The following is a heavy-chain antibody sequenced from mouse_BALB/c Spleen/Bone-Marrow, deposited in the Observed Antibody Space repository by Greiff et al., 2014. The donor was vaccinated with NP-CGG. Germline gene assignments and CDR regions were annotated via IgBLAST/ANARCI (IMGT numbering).Heavy chain of an antibody. CDR2: IDPANGNT. J-gene: IGHJ3*01. CDR3: ASYYYGNSSFAY. CDR1: GFNIKDTY. D-gene: IGHD1-1*01. V-gene: IGHV14-3*02. Sequence: EVQLQQSGAELVKPGASVKLSCTASGFNIKDTYMHWVKQRPEQGLEWIGRIDPANGNTKYDPKFQGKATITADTSSNTAYLQLSSLTSEDTAVYYCASYYYGNSSFAYWDQGTLVTVSA.